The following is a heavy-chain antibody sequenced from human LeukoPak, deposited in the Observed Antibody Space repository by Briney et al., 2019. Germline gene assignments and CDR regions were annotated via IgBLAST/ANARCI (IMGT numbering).Heavy chain of an antibody. V-gene: IGHV4-34*01. Sequence: PSETLSLTCAVYGGSFSGYYWSWIRQPPGKGLEWIGETNHSGSTNYNPSLKSRVTISVDTSKNQFSLKLSSVTAADTAVYYCARFRGYSYALDYWGQGTLVTVSS. CDR3: ARFRGYSYALDY. D-gene: IGHD5-18*01. J-gene: IGHJ4*02. CDR1: GGSFSGYY. CDR2: TNHSGST.